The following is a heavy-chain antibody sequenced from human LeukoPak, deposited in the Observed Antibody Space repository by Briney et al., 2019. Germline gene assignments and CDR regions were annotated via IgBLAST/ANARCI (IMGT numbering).Heavy chain of an antibody. V-gene: IGHV3-48*02. CDR2: ISSSSSTM. J-gene: IGHJ4*02. CDR3: ARVYNYDSSGYYFDY. D-gene: IGHD3-22*01. CDR1: GFIFHSYS. Sequence: PGGSLRLSCAASGFIFHSYSMNGVRQAPGKGLEWVSYISSSSSTMYYADSVKGRFTISRDNAKNSLYLQMNSLRDEDTAVYYCARVYNYDSSGYYFDYWGQGTLVTVSS.